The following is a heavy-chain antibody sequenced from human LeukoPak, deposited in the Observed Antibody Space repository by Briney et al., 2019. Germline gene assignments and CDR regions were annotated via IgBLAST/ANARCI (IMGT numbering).Heavy chain of an antibody. CDR3: ARERHKFRGVMDY. CDR2: MYNGGST. V-gene: IGHV4-59*01. J-gene: IGHJ4*02. CDR1: GGSITNYY. D-gene: IGHD3-10*01. Sequence: SETLSLTCTVSGGSITNYYWSWIRQPPGKGLEWIGYMYNGGSTNYNPSLKSRVTISVDTSKNQFSLKLSSVTAADTAVYFCARERHKFRGVMDYWGQGTLVTVSS.